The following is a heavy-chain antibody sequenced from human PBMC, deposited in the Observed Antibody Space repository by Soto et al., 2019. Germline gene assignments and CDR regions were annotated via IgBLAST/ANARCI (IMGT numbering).Heavy chain of an antibody. Sequence: QVQLVESGGGVVQPGRSLRLSCAASGFTFSNYAMHWVRQAPGKGLEWVAVISYDGSNKYYADSVKGRFTISRDNSKNTLYLQMNSLRAEDTAVYYCARDPRSGGSVLGIYFDYWGQGTLVTVSS. D-gene: IGHD2-15*01. CDR2: ISYDGSNK. CDR1: GFTFSNYA. V-gene: IGHV3-30-3*01. J-gene: IGHJ4*02. CDR3: ARDPRSGGSVLGIYFDY.